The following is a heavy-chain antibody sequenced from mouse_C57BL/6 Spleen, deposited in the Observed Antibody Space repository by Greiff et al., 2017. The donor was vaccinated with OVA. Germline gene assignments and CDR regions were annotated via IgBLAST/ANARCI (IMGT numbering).Heavy chain of an antibody. V-gene: IGHV5-17*01. D-gene: IGHD2-2*01. J-gene: IGHJ4*01. CDR3: ARRRGYDVGYYAMDY. Sequence: EVKLVESGGGLVKPGGSLTLSCAASGFTFSDYGMHWVRQAPEKGLEWVAYISSGSSPIYSADTVKGRFTISRDNAKNTLFLQMTSLRSEDTAMYYCARRRGYDVGYYAMDYWGQGTSVTVSS. CDR1: GFTFSDYG. CDR2: ISSGSSPI.